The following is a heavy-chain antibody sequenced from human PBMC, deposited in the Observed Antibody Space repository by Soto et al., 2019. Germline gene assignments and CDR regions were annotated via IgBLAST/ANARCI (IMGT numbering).Heavy chain of an antibody. V-gene: IGHV4-34*01. Sequence: YNPSLKSRVTISIDTSKNQFSLKLSSVTAADTAVYYCARGQRYSSGWYVFDYWGQGTLVTVSS. D-gene: IGHD6-19*01. J-gene: IGHJ4*02. CDR3: ARGQRYSSGWYVFDY.